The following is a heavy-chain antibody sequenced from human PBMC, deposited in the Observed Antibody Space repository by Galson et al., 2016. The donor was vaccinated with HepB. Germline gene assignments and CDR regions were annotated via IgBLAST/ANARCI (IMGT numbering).Heavy chain of an antibody. CDR1: GYTFTSYY. Sequence: SVKVSCKASGYTFTSYYMHWVRQTPGQGLEWMGIINPIDGSATSAQKFRDRVTMTRDTSTRTVYMELSSLRSDDTAVYYCARDIRTSYYYDGSGFSSEGSGIWGRGTMVTVSA. D-gene: IGHD3-22*01. J-gene: IGHJ3*02. V-gene: IGHV1-46*01. CDR3: ARDIRTSYYYDGSGFSSEGSGI. CDR2: INPIDGSA.